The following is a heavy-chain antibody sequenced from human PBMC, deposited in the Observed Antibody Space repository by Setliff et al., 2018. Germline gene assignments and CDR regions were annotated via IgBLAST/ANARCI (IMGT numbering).Heavy chain of an antibody. J-gene: IGHJ4*02. D-gene: IGHD6-19*01. Sequence: SSETLSLTCAVYGGSFSGYYWSWIRQPPGKGLEWIGEINHSGYPYYNPSLKSRVTISLDTSKNQFSLKLTSVIAADTAVYYCATLPYSSGPLHDYWGQGILVTVSS. CDR1: GGSFSGYY. CDR3: ATLPYSSGPLHDY. CDR2: INHSGYP. V-gene: IGHV4-34*01.